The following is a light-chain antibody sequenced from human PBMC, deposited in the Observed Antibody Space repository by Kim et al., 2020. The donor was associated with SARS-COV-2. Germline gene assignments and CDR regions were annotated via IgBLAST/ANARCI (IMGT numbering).Light chain of an antibody. Sequence: QSVLTQPPSVSGAPGQRVTISCTGSNSNIGAGYDAHWYQQLRGTAPKPLIYGNNNRPSGVPDRFSGSKSGTSASLAITGLQAEDEADYYCQSFDSSLMRVFGGGTQLTVL. CDR2: GNN. V-gene: IGLV1-40*01. CDR1: NSNIGAGYD. CDR3: QSFDSSLMRV. J-gene: IGLJ3*02.